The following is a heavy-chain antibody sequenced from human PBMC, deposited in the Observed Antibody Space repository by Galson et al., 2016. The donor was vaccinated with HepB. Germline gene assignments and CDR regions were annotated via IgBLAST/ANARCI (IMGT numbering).Heavy chain of an antibody. CDR1: GFTFSSYS. J-gene: IGHJ4*02. D-gene: IGHD2-2*01. CDR3: ARDVSPYASPPDY. Sequence: SLRLSCAASGFTFSSYSMNWVRQAPGKGLEWVSYIGATGSRIYYADSAKGRFTISRDNAKNSVYLQMNSLRDDDTAVYYCARDVSPYASPPDYWGQGTLVTVSS. V-gene: IGHV3-48*02. CDR2: IGATGSRI.